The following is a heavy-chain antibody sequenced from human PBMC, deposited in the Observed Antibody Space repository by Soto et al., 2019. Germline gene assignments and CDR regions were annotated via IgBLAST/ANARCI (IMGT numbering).Heavy chain of an antibody. CDR3: ARDPPGYCSGGSCFVLVGRYYYYGMDV. Sequence: EVQLVESGGGVVRPGGSLRLSCAASGFTFDDYGMSWVRQAPGKGLEWVSGINWNGGSTGYADSVKGRFTISRDNAKNSLYLQRNSLRAEDTALYYCARDPPGYCSGGSCFVLVGRYYYYGMDVWGQGTTVTVSS. V-gene: IGHV3-20*04. D-gene: IGHD2-15*01. CDR1: GFTFDDYG. CDR2: INWNGGST. J-gene: IGHJ6*02.